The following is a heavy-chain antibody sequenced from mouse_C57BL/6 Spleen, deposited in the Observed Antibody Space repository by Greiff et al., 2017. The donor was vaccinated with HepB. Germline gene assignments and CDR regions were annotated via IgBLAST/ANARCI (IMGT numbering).Heavy chain of an antibody. CDR3: ARNGLYGSSPYWYFDV. J-gene: IGHJ1*03. CDR2: IYPSDSET. CDR1: GYTFTSYW. V-gene: IGHV1-61*01. D-gene: IGHD1-1*01. Sequence: VQLQQPGAELVRPGSSVKLSCKASGYTFTSYWMDWVKQRPGQGLEWIGNIYPSDSETHYNQKFKDKATLTVDKSSSTAYMQLSSLTSEDSAVYYCARNGLYGSSPYWYFDVWGTGTTVTVSS.